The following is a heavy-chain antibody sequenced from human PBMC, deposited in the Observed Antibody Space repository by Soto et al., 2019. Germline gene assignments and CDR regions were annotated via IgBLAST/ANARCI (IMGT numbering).Heavy chain of an antibody. CDR3: AISPLDSSNEIYFDS. D-gene: IGHD3-22*01. J-gene: IGHJ4*02. CDR2: ITIFNGNT. CDR1: EYTCTYLH. V-gene: IGHV1-45*02. Sequence: QMHLVQSAAEVKKTGSTGTISCEASEYTCTYLHLHWVRQAPGQGLEWLGWITIFNGNTNYAQKFKDRFVIRRDTSLSTVSMTLSGLTSEDTAMYYCAISPLDSSNEIYFDSWGQGTLVTVSS.